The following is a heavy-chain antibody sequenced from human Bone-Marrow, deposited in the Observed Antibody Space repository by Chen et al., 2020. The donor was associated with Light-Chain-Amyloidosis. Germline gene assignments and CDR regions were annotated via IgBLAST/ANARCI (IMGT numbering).Heavy chain of an antibody. CDR1: GVTFSSDA. Sequence: GELVQAGAEVRKTGSSVKVSCKSSGVTFSSDAVRWVRQAPGQGLEWMGGIVPILGTAYYAQKFQGRVTIIADGSTKTVYMDLSSLKSDDTAVYYCSRSGAVAGIFDSWGQGTLVTVSS. V-gene: IGHV1-69*01. CDR3: SRSGAVAGIFDS. J-gene: IGHJ4*02. CDR2: IVPILGTA. D-gene: IGHD6-19*01.